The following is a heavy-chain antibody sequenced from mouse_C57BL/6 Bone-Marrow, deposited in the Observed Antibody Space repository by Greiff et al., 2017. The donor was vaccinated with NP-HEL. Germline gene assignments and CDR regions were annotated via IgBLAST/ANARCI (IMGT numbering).Heavy chain of an antibody. D-gene: IGHD1-1*01. J-gene: IGHJ1*03. V-gene: IGHV5-16*01. CDR3: ARDRDYYGRVWYFDV. CDR2: INYDGSST. Sequence: EVQVVESEGGLVQPGSSMKLSCTASGFTFSDYYMAWVRQVPEKGLEWVANINYDGSSTYYLDSLKSRFIISRDNAKNILNLQMSSLKSEDTATYYCARDRDYYGRVWYFDVWGTGTTVTVSS. CDR1: GFTFSDYY.